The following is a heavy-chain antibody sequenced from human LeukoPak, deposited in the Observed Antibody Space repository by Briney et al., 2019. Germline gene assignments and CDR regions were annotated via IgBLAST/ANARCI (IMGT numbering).Heavy chain of an antibody. CDR2: IYHSGST. CDR3: ARDLTSWAFDI. CDR1: GGSISSGSYY. D-gene: IGHD4/OR15-4a*01. J-gene: IGHJ3*02. V-gene: IGHV4-30-2*01. Sequence: PSETLSLTCTVSGGSISSGSYYWSWIRQPPGKGLEWIGYIYHSGSTYYNPSLKSRVTISVDRSKNQFSLKLSSVTAADRAVYYCARDLTSWAFDIWGQGTMVTVSS.